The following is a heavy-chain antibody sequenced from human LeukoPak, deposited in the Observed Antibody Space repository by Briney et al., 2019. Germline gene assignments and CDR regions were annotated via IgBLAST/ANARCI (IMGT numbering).Heavy chain of an antibody. CDR1: DGSISSYY. V-gene: IGHV4-59*01. Sequence: SETLSLTCTVSDGSISSYYWSWIRQPPGKGLEWIGYIYYSGSTNYNPSLKSRVTISVDTSKNQFSLKLSSVTAADTAVYYCARDKAVTTAYYYYYYGMDVWGQGTTVTVSS. J-gene: IGHJ6*02. D-gene: IGHD4-11*01. CDR3: ARDKAVTTAYYYYYYGMDV. CDR2: IYYSGST.